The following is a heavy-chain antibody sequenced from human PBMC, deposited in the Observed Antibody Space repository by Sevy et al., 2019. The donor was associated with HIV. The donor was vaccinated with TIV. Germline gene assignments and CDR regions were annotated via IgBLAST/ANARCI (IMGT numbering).Heavy chain of an antibody. CDR1: GFTFSSYA. Sequence: GGSLRLSCAASGFTFSSYAMNWVRQAPGKGLEWVSGISGSGGSGDKANHADSVKGRFTISRDDSKNSLYLQLNSLRAEDTAIYYCARKYDSSGYFDYWGQGTLVTVSS. D-gene: IGHD3-22*01. CDR2: ISGSGGSGDKA. J-gene: IGHJ4*02. V-gene: IGHV3-23*01. CDR3: ARKYDSSGYFDY.